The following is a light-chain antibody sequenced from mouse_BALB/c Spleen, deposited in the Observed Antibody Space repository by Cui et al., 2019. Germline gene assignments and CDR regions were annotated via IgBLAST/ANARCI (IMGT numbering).Light chain of an antibody. Sequence: DIQMTQTTSSLSPSLRHRVTICCRASQDISNYLNRYQQKPDGTVKLLIYYTTRLHSGVPSRVSGSGSGTEYSLIRSNLEQEDIAAYFGQQGNTLYMYTFGGGTKLEI. CDR3: QQGNTLYMYT. CDR1: QDISNY. V-gene: IGKV10-96*01. CDR2: YTT. J-gene: IGKJ2*01.